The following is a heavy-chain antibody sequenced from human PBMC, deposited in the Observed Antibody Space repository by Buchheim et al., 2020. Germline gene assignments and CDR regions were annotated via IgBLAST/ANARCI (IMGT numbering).Heavy chain of an antibody. CDR3: ASWAGRDY. J-gene: IGHJ4*02. V-gene: IGHV3-7*01. CDR1: GFSLSNHW. Sequence: EVQLVESGGGLVQPGGSLRLSCAVSGFSLSNHWMTWVRQAPGKGLQWVANINQDESGKFYVDAVKGRFTISRDGDKNTLYLQMNSLRAEDTAIYYCASWAGRDYWGQGT. D-gene: IGHD7-27*01. CDR2: INQDESGK.